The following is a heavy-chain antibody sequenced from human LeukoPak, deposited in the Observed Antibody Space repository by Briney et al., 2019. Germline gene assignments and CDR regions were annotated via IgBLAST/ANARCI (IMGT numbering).Heavy chain of an antibody. D-gene: IGHD3-3*01. Sequence: GGSLRLSCAASGFTFDDYAMHWVRQAQGKGLEWVSLISGDGGSTYYADSVKGRLTISRDNSKNSLYLQMNSLRTEDTALYYCAKDSPTYDFWSGYYRGHFDYWGQGTLVTVSS. CDR3: AKDSPTYDFWSGYYRGHFDY. CDR2: ISGDGGST. CDR1: GFTFDDYA. J-gene: IGHJ4*02. V-gene: IGHV3-43*02.